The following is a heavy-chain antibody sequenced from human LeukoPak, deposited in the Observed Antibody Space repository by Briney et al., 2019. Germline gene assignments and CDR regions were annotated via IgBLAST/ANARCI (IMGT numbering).Heavy chain of an antibody. J-gene: IGHJ4*02. V-gene: IGHV6-1*01. D-gene: IGHD1-1*01. CDR3: ARDLAGFHF. CDR2: TYYRSKWYI. Sequence: SQTLSLTRAISGDSVSSNSAAWTWIRQSPSRGLEWLGRTYYRSKWYIDYAVSVRSRITISPDTSKNQFSLQLNSVTPEDTAVYYCARDLAGFHFWGQGTLVTVSS. CDR1: GDSVSSNSAA.